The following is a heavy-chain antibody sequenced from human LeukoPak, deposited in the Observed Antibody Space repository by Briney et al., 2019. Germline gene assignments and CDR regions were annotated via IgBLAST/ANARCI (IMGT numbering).Heavy chain of an antibody. CDR2: VSPSGNT. V-gene: IGHV4-4*07. CDR1: GDSISSYY. CDR3: ARGVVPPGMDYYHYMDV. J-gene: IGHJ6*03. Sequence: SETLSLTCTVSGDSISSYYWTWIRQPAGKGLEWIGLVSPSGNTKYNSSLKSRLSMSVDSSKNQISLKVTSVTAADTAVYYCARGVVPPGMDYYHYMDVWGKGTTVTVSS. D-gene: IGHD2-2*01.